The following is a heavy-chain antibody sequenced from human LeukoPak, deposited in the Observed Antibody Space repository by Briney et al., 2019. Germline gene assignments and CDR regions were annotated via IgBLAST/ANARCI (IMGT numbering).Heavy chain of an antibody. CDR2: VCNSGST. J-gene: IGHJ3*02. D-gene: IGHD3-10*01. CDR3: ARHGGVVRGEGSDAFDI. CDR1: GGSISSYF. Sequence: RTSETLSLTCTVSGGSISSYFWSWIRQPPGKGLEWIGYVCNSGSTNSNPSLKSRLTISADTSKNQFSLKMSSVTAADTAVYYCARHGGVVRGEGSDAFDIWGQGTLVIVSS. V-gene: IGHV4-59*08.